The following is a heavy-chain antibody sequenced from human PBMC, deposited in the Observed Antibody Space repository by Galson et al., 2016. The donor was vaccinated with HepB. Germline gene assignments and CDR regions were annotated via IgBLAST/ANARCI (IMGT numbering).Heavy chain of an antibody. J-gene: IGHJ4*02. CDR2: ISGSGGRT. V-gene: IGHV3-23*01. CDR3: ARGGPFSTSWYLDF. D-gene: IGHD6-13*01. CDR1: GFTFNNYG. Sequence: SLRLSCAASGFTFNNYGMSWVRQAPGKGLEWVSSISGSGGRTYYGGSARGRFTISRDNSKNTLFLQVRSLRAEDTAVYYCARGGPFSTSWYLDFWGQGTLLTVSS.